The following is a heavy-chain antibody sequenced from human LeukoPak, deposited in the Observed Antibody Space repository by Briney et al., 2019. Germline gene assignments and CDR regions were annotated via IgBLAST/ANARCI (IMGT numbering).Heavy chain of an antibody. Sequence: SETLSLTCTVSGDSISSSSYYWGWIRQPPGKGLEWIGSIYYSGSTYYNPSLKSRVTMSEDTSKNQFSLKLSPVTAADTAVYYCARGRGDYGLNYFDYWGQGTLVTVSS. D-gene: IGHD4-17*01. CDR2: IYYSGST. J-gene: IGHJ4*02. V-gene: IGHV4-39*01. CDR1: GDSISSSSYY. CDR3: ARGRGDYGLNYFDY.